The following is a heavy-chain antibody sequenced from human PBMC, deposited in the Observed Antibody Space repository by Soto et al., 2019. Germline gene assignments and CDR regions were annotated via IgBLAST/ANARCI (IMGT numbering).Heavy chain of an antibody. Sequence: ASVKVSCKASGYTFTGYYMHWVRQAPGQGLEWMGWINPNSGGTNYAQKFQGRVTMTRDTSISTAYMELSSLRSDDTAVYYCARVEEMATIISQFDPWGQGTLVTVSS. CDR1: GYTFTGYY. CDR2: INPNSGGT. J-gene: IGHJ5*02. CDR3: ARVEEMATIISQFDP. V-gene: IGHV1-2*02. D-gene: IGHD5-12*01.